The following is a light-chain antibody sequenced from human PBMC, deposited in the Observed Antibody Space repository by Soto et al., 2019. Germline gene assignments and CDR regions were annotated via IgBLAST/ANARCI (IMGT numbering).Light chain of an antibody. CDR1: SSDVGGYDY. CDR3: QSYDSSLSGYV. CDR2: EVT. J-gene: IGLJ1*01. V-gene: IGLV2-14*01. Sequence: QSVLTQPASVSGSPGQSITIFCTGTSSDVGGYDYVSWYQQHPDKAPKLMIYEVTNRPSGVSNRFSGSKSGNTASLTISGLLAEDEADYYCQSYDSSLSGYVFGTGTKLTVL.